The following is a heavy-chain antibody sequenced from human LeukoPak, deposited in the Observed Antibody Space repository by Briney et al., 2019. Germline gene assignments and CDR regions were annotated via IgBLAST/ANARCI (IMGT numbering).Heavy chain of an antibody. V-gene: IGHV3-21*01. J-gene: IGHJ3*02. CDR2: ISTSSSYI. CDR3: ARVRLSSRFYDAFDI. CDR1: GFTFSSYG. D-gene: IGHD3-16*02. Sequence: GGSLRLSCAASGFTFSSYGMSWVRQAPGKGLEWVSFISTSSSYIHYAESVKGRFTISRDNAKNSLYLQMNILRAEDTAVYYCARVRLSSRFYDAFDIWGQGTMVTVSS.